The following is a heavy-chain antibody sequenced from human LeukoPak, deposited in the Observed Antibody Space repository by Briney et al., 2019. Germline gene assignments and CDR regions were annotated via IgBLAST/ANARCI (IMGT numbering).Heavy chain of an antibody. D-gene: IGHD2-21*01. CDR1: GFTFSSYA. J-gene: IGHJ3*02. CDR3: AKDAIHIVVVKKVWTPGAFDI. V-gene: IGHV3-23*01. Sequence: GRSLRLSCAASGFTFSSYAMSWVRQAPGKGLEWVSAISGSGGSTYYADSVKGRFTISRDNSKNTLYLQMNSLRAEDTAVYYCAKDAIHIVVVKKVWTPGAFDIWGQGTMVTVSS. CDR2: ISGSGGST.